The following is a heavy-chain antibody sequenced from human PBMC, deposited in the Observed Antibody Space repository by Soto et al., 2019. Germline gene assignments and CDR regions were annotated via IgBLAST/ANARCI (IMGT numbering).Heavy chain of an antibody. Sequence: GGSLRLSCAASGFTFSSYWMSWVRQAPGKGLEWVANIKQDGSEKYYVDSVKGRFTISRDNAKNSLYLQMNSLRAEDTAVYYCARAIFGVVPYGMDVWGQGTTVTVLL. CDR2: IKQDGSEK. J-gene: IGHJ6*02. CDR3: ARAIFGVVPYGMDV. V-gene: IGHV3-7*01. CDR1: GFTFSSYW. D-gene: IGHD3-3*01.